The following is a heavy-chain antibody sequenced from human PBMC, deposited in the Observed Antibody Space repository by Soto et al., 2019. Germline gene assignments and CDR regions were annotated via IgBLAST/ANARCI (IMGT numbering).Heavy chain of an antibody. J-gene: IGHJ4*02. CDR3: ARDPNCSGGNCYFDY. D-gene: IGHD2-15*01. CDR1: GYTFTNYG. CDR2: INPYNGKT. V-gene: IGHV1-18*01. Sequence: ASVKVSCKASGYTFTNYGFSWMRQAPGQGLEWLGWINPYNGKTIYAQNLQGRVTMTTDTSTSTAYMELRSLRSDDTAVYFCARDPNCSGGNCYFDYWGQGTLVTVSS.